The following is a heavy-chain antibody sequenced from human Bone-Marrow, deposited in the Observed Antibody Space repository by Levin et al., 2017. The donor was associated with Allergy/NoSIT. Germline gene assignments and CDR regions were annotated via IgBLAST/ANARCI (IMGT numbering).Heavy chain of an antibody. CDR3: ARSMTAGGTLYFDY. D-gene: IGHD6-13*01. CDR2: INPNTGAT. Sequence: EASVKVSCKASGYTFTGYYIHWVRQAPGQGLEWMGLINPNTGATQYAQKFQGRVTMTRDTSIVTTYMELRSLGSDDTAVYYCARSMTAGGTLYFDYWGQGSLVTVSS. CDR1: GYTFTGYY. J-gene: IGHJ4*02. V-gene: IGHV1-2*02.